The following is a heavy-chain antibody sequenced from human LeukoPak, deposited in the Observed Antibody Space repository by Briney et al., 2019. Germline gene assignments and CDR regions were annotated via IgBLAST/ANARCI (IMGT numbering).Heavy chain of an antibody. V-gene: IGHV3-21*01. D-gene: IGHD3-10*01. CDR1: GFSFSSYS. CDR3: ARDKGMVGGVIGY. CDR2: ISSNSSYI. J-gene: IGHJ4*02. Sequence: PGGSLRHSCAASGFSFSSYSMNGLRKAPGKGLAGVSSISSNSSYIYYADSVKGRFIISRDDAKDSLYLQKNSLRAEGKAVYYCARDKGMVGGVIGYWGQGTLVIVSS.